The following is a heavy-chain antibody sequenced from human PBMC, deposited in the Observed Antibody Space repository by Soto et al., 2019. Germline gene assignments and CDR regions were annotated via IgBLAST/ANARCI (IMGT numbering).Heavy chain of an antibody. V-gene: IGHV3-33*01. D-gene: IGHD2-2*01. CDR1: GLTFSSYG. CDR2: IWYDGSNE. CDR3: ARDQGVVVPEVEDTYYYYGMDV. J-gene: IGHJ6*02. Sequence: GGSLRLSRAASGLTFSSYGMHWVRQAPGKVLEWVAVIWYDGSNEYYADSVEGRFTISRDNSKNTLYLQMNSLRAEDTAVYYCARDQGVVVPEVEDTYYYYGMDVWGQGTTVTVSS.